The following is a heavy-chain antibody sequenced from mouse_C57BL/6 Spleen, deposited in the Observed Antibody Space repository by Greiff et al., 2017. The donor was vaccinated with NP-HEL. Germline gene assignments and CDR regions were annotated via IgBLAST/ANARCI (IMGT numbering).Heavy chain of an antibody. CDR2: INPSSGYT. Sequence: VQLQQSGAELAKPGASVKLSCKASGYTFTSYWMHWVKQRPGQGLEWIGYINPSSGYTKYIQKFKDKATLTADKSSSTAYMQLSSLTYEDSAVYYCASPYYGSSSLDYWGQGTTLTVSS. CDR3: ASPYYGSSSLDY. D-gene: IGHD1-1*01. CDR1: GYTFTSYW. J-gene: IGHJ2*01. V-gene: IGHV1-7*01.